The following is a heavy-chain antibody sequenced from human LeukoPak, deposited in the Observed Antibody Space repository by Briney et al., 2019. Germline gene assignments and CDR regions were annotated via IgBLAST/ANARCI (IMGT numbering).Heavy chain of an antibody. CDR3: ANPRYDSSGYYYVD. V-gene: IGHV3-30*04. J-gene: IGHJ4*02. CDR1: SFTFSSYA. Sequence: GGSLRLSCAASSFTFSSYAMHWVRQAPGKGLEWVTVISYDGSNKYYADSVKGRFTIYGDNSKNTLYLQMNSLRAEDTAVYYCANPRYDSSGYYYVDWGQGTLVTVSS. CDR2: ISYDGSNK. D-gene: IGHD3-22*01.